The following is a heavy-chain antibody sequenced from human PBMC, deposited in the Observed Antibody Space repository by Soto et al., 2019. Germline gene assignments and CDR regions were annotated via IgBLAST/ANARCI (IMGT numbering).Heavy chain of an antibody. CDR3: VRRLTETVSALGY. J-gene: IGHJ4*02. Sequence: QVQLVESGGGVVQTGASLRLSCSASGFTFTSFAIHWVRQAPGKGLEWVAVISENGANKYSAESVRGRFVISRDNSKNTVEREMNSLRPEDTAVYFWVRRLTETVSALGYWGQGTLVSVAS. V-gene: IGHV3-30*09. D-gene: IGHD2-8*01. CDR2: ISENGANK. CDR1: GFTFTSFA.